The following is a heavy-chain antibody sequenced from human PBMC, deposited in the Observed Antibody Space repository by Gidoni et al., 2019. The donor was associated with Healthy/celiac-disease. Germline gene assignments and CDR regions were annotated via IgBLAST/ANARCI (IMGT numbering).Heavy chain of an antibody. CDR2: IIPIFGTA. CDR3: ARGVDNFYDSSGYYGWFDP. CDR1: GGTFSRYA. D-gene: IGHD3-22*01. V-gene: IGHV1-69*01. Sequence: QVQLVPSGAEVKKPGSSVKVSCKASGGTFSRYAISWVRQAPGQGLEWMGGIIPIFGTANYARKFHGRVTITADESTRTAYMELSSLRSEDTAVYYCARGVDNFYDSSGYYGWFDPWGQGTLVTVSS. J-gene: IGHJ5*02.